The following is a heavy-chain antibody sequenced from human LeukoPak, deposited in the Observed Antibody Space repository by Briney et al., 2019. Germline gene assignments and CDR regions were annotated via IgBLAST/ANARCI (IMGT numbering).Heavy chain of an antibody. J-gene: IGHJ4*02. V-gene: IGHV3-23*01. CDR2: ISGSGGST. D-gene: IGHD3-22*01. CDR3: AKDRRYDSSGYLLLFDY. CDR1: GFTFSNNA. Sequence: GGSLRLSCAASGFTFSNNAMSWVRQAPGKGLEWVSAISGSGGSTYYADSVKGRFTISRDNSKNTLYLQMNSLRAEDTAVYYCAKDRRYDSSGYLLLFDYWGQGTLVTVSS.